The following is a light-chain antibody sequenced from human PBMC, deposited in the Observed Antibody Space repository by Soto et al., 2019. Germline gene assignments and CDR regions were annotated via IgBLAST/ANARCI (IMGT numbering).Light chain of an antibody. V-gene: IGKV3-20*01. CDR1: QSVGNNF. CDR2: DAS. J-gene: IGKJ1*01. Sequence: ENVLTQSPDTLSLSPGERATLSCRASQSVGNNFLAWYQQKPGQAPTLLIYDASSRASGLPDRFSGSGSETDFTLTVSRLELEDFAVYFCHQYGTSPQTFGQGTKVEI. CDR3: HQYGTSPQT.